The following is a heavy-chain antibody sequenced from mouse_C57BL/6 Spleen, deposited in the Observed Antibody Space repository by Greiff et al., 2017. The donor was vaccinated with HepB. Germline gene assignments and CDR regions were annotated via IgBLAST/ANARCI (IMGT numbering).Heavy chain of an antibody. V-gene: IGHV5-9-1*02. Sequence: EVKVVESGEGLVKPGGSLKLSCAASGFTFSSYAMSWVRQTPEKRLEWVAYISSGGDYIYYADTVKGRFTISRDNARNTLYLQMSSLKSEDTAMYYCTRGGYGSEIAYWGQGTLVTVSA. CDR3: TRGGYGSEIAY. J-gene: IGHJ3*01. CDR1: GFTFSSYA. CDR2: ISSGGDYI. D-gene: IGHD1-1*01.